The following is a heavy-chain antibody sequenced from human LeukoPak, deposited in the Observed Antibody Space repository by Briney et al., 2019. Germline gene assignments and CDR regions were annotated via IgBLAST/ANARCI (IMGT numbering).Heavy chain of an antibody. CDR1: GFTFSSYG. V-gene: IGHV3-30*03. J-gene: IGHJ6*02. CDR3: ARTLRFFRFLDV. CDR2: ISYDGSNK. Sequence: PGGSLRLSCAASGFTFSSYGMHWVRQAPGKGLDWVAVISYDGSNKYYADSVKGRFTISRDTSKNTLNLQMNSLRAEDTAVYYCARTLRFFRFLDVWGQGTTVTVSS. D-gene: IGHD3-3*01.